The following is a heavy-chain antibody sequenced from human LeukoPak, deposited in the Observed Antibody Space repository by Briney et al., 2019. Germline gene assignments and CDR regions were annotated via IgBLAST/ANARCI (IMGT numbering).Heavy chain of an antibody. CDR2: INPNSGGT. V-gene: IGHV1-2*06. J-gene: IGHJ4*02. D-gene: IGHD5-12*01. CDR1: GYTFTSYA. Sequence: AASVTVSCKASGYTFTSYAMHWVRQAPGQRLEWMGRINPNSGGTNYAQKFQGRVTMTRDTSISTAYMELSRLRSDDTAVYYCAREFVGYSGYDYLDYWGQGTLVTVSS. CDR3: AREFVGYSGYDYLDY.